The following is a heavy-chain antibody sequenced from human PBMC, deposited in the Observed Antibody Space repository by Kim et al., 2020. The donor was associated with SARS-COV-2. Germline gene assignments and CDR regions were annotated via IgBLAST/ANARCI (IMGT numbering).Heavy chain of an antibody. V-gene: IGHV4-34*01. D-gene: IGHD5-18*01. CDR2: INHSGST. J-gene: IGHJ4*02. CDR1: GGSFSGYY. CDR3: ARPTRGYSYGSTTYFDY. Sequence: SETLSLTCAVYGGSFSGYYWSWIRQPPGKGLEWIGEINHSGSTNYNPSLQSRVIISGDTSKNPFSLKLSSVTAADTAVYYCARPTRGYSYGSTTYFDYWGQGTLVTVSS.